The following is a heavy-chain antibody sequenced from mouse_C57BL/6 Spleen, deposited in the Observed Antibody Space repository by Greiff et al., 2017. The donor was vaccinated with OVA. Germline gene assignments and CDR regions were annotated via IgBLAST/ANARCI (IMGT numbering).Heavy chain of an antibody. J-gene: IGHJ3*01. CDR1: GYTFTSYW. CDR3: TIGYDVTWFAY. CDR2: IYPGNSDT. Sequence: EVQLQQSGTVLARPGASVKMSCKTSGYTFTSYWMHWVKQRPGQGLEWIGAIYPGNSDTSSNQTFKGKAKLTAVTSARTAYMELRSLTNEDSAIDYGTIGYDVTWFAYWGQGTLVTVSA. V-gene: IGHV1-5*01. D-gene: IGHD2-2*01.